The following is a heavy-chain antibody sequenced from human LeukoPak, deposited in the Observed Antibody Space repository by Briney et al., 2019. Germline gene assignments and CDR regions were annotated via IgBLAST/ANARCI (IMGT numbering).Heavy chain of an antibody. Sequence: GGSLRLTCTTSGFNFRAYWMAWVRQAPGKGLEWVSSISSSSSYIYYADSVKGRFTISRDNAKNSLYLQMNSLRAEDTAVYYCARDLSSSSTAYLHHWGQGTLVTVSS. CDR2: ISSSSSYI. CDR3: ARDLSSSSTAYLHH. V-gene: IGHV3-21*01. D-gene: IGHD6-6*01. CDR1: GFNFRAYW. J-gene: IGHJ1*01.